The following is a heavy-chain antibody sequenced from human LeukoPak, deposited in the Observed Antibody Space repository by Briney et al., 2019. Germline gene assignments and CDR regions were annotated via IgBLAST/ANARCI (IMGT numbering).Heavy chain of an antibody. Sequence: SETLSLTCTVSGGSISSYYWSWIRQPPGKGLEWIGEINHSGSTNYNPSLKSRVTISVDTSKNQFSLKLSSVTAADTAVYYCARGKSNPYNWFDPWGQGTLVTVSS. V-gene: IGHV4-34*01. CDR1: GGSISSYY. J-gene: IGHJ5*02. CDR3: ARGKSNPYNWFDP. CDR2: INHSGST.